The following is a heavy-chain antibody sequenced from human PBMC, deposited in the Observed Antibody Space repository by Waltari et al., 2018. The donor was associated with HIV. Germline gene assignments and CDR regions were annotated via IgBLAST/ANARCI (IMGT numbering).Heavy chain of an antibody. CDR2: IIPIFGSP. J-gene: IGHJ3*02. Sequence: QVQPVQSGAEVKKPGSSVKVSCKDSGGPFSNSAINWVRQAPGQGLEWMGGIIPIFGSPNYAQKFQGRVTITADESTSTVYMKLSSLRSEDTAVYYCASASRDTAMGAFDIWGQGTMVTVSS. CDR1: GGPFSNSA. V-gene: IGHV1-69*01. D-gene: IGHD5-18*01. CDR3: ASASRDTAMGAFDI.